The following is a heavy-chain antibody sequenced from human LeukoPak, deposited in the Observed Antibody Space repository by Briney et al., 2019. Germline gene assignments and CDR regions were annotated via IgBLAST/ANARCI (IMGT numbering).Heavy chain of an antibody. CDR1: GYTFTGYY. CDR3: ASSWALFDAFDF. V-gene: IGHV1-2*02. Sequence: ASVKVSCKASGYTFTGYYMHWVRQAPGQGLEWMGWINPNSGGTNYAQKFQGRVTMTRDTSISTAYMELSMLRSDDTAVYYCASSWALFDAFDFWGQGTMVTVSS. J-gene: IGHJ3*01. CDR2: INPNSGGT. D-gene: IGHD6-13*01.